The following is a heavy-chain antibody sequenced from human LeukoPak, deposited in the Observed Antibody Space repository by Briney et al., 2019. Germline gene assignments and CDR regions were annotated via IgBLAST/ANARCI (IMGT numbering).Heavy chain of an antibody. CDR1: GGSISSYY. D-gene: IGHD1-26*01. CDR2: IYYSGST. Sequence: SETLSLTCTVSGGSISSYYWSWIRQPPGKGLEWIEYIYYSGSTNYNPSLKSRVTISVDTSKNQFSLKLSSVTAADTAVYYCARDQSMWEPRTWFDPWGQGTLVTVSS. V-gene: IGHV4-59*01. J-gene: IGHJ5*02. CDR3: ARDQSMWEPRTWFDP.